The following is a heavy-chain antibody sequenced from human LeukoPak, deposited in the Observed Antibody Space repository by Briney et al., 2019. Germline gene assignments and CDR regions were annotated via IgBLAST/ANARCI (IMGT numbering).Heavy chain of an antibody. D-gene: IGHD2-8*01. CDR1: GGSISNYY. CDR2: IYYSGST. V-gene: IGHV4-59*08. CDR3: ASLPFCSHGLCYTHYYFDY. J-gene: IGHJ4*02. Sequence: PSETLSLTCTVPGGSISNYYWSWIRQPPGKGLEWIGNIYYSGSTNYTPSLKSRVTMSVDTSKNQFSLKLSSVTAADTAVYYCASLPFCSHGLCYTHYYFDYWGQGTQVTVSS.